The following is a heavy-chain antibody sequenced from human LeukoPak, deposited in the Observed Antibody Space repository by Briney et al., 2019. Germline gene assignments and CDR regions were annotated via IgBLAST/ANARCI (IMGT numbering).Heavy chain of an antibody. CDR2: VWHDGSNR. CDR1: GFTFSSYA. D-gene: IGHD6-13*01. J-gene: IGHJ3*02. CDR3: ARYEQQLVVGAFDI. Sequence: GTSLRLSCTAPGFTFSSYAIHWIRQAPGKGLEWVALVWHDGSNRYYSEAVKGRFTISRDNSKNTVYLQINSLRAEDTAVYYCARYEQQLVVGAFDIWGQGTMVTVSS. V-gene: IGHV3-33*01.